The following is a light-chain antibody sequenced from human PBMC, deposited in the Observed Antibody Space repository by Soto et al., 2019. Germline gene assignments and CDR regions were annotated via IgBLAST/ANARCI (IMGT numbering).Light chain of an antibody. V-gene: IGLV1-51*01. CDR3: SSYTSSRAYV. J-gene: IGLJ1*01. CDR1: SSNIGNNY. CDR2: DNN. Sequence: QSVLTQPPSVSAAPGQKVTISCSGSSSNIGNNYVSWYQQLPGTAPKLLIYDNNKRPSGIPDRFSGSKSDTSATLGITGLQTGDEADYYCSSYTSSRAYVFGIGTKLTVL.